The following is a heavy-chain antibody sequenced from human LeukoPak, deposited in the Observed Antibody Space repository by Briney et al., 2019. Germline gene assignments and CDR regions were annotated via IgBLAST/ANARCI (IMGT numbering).Heavy chain of an antibody. V-gene: IGHV1-2*02. D-gene: IGHD6-19*01. Sequence: EASVKVSCKASGYTFTGYYMHWVRQAPGQGLEWMGWINPNSGGTNYAQKFQGRVTMTRDTSISTAYMELRSLRSDDTAVYYCARSPGYSSGWYVYWGQGTLVTVSS. J-gene: IGHJ4*02. CDR3: ARSPGYSSGWYVY. CDR1: GYTFTGYY. CDR2: INPNSGGT.